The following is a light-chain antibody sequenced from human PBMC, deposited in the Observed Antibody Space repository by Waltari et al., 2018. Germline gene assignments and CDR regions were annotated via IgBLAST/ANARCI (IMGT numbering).Light chain of an antibody. CDR3: QQYAATPLT. CDR1: QAISNS. Sequence: CRGSQAISNSLAWYQQKPGKAPKVLLYRASTLESGVPSRFSGSGTGTDYTLTISSLQPEDFATYYCQQYAATPLTFGGGTKVEIK. J-gene: IGKJ4*02. CDR2: RAS. V-gene: IGKV1-NL1*01.